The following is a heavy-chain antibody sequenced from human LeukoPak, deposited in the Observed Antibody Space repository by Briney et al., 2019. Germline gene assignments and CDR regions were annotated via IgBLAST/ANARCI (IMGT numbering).Heavy chain of an antibody. CDR3: ARENRVVGASRTTYSYSGMDV. CDR2: VYYNGSI. Sequence: SETLSLTCTVSGGSISPYYWSWIRQPPGKGLEWIGYVYYNGSINYNPSLKRRVTLSVDTSKNQFFLKLRSVTAADTAAYFCARENRVVGASRTTYSYSGMDVWGHGTTVTVSS. CDR1: GGSISPYY. J-gene: IGHJ6*02. V-gene: IGHV4-59*01. D-gene: IGHD2-15*01.